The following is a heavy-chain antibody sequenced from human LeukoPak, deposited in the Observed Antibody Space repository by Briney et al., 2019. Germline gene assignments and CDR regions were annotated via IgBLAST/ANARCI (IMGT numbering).Heavy chain of an antibody. CDR2: IYYSGST. Sequence: PSETLSLTCTVSGGSISGYYWGWIRQPPGKGLEWIGSIYYSGSTYYNPSLKSRVTISVDTSKNQFSLKLSSVTAADTAVYYCARHDASLAAADFDPWGQGTLVTVSS. V-gene: IGHV4-39*01. D-gene: IGHD6-13*01. CDR1: GGSISGYY. J-gene: IGHJ5*02. CDR3: ARHDASLAAADFDP.